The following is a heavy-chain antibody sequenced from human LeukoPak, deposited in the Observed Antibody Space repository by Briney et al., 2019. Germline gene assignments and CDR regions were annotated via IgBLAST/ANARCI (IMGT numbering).Heavy chain of an antibody. Sequence: TSETLSLTCTVSGGSISSNSYYWGWIRQPPGKGLEWIGSIYSSGSTSYSPSLKSRVTISVDTSKNQFSLKLSSVTAADTAVYYCARNQSTSRETYFDYWGQGTLVTVSS. CDR1: GGSISSNSYY. D-gene: IGHD1-26*01. CDR2: IYSSGST. CDR3: ARNQSTSRETYFDY. V-gene: IGHV4-39*01. J-gene: IGHJ4*02.